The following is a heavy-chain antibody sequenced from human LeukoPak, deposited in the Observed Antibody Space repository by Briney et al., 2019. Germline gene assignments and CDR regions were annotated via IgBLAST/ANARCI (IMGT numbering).Heavy chain of an antibody. V-gene: IGHV4-59*01. Sequence: SETLSLTCAVYGGSFSGYYWSWIRQPPGKGLEWIGYIYYSGSTNYNPSLKSRVTISVDTSKNQFSLKLSSVTAADTAVYYCARDYGGYCSSTSCHNWFDPWGQGTLVTVSS. J-gene: IGHJ5*02. CDR1: GGSFSGYY. D-gene: IGHD2-2*01. CDR3: ARDYGGYCSSTSCHNWFDP. CDR2: IYYSGST.